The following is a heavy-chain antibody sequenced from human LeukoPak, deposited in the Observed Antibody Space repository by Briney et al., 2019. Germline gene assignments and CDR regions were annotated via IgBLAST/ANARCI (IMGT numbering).Heavy chain of an antibody. D-gene: IGHD5-12*01. CDR3: ARDQYPQYGGYDS. Sequence: PGGSLRLSCAASGFTFNKYGMNWVRQAPGKGLEWVSSISSSSIYIYYADSVKGRFTISRDNAKNSLYLQMNSLRAEDTAVYYCARDQYPQYGGYDSWGQGTLVTVSS. CDR1: GFTFNKYG. V-gene: IGHV3-21*01. J-gene: IGHJ4*02. CDR2: ISSSSIYI.